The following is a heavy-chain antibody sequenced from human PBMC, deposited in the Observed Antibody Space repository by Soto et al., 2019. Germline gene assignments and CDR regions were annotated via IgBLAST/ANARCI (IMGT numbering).Heavy chain of an antibody. J-gene: IGHJ4*02. CDR2: ISSSSSYT. CDR3: ARDRYSGSSDY. CDR1: GFTFSDYY. V-gene: IGHV3-11*06. D-gene: IGHD1-26*01. Sequence: QVQLVESGGGLVKPGGSLRLSCAASGFTFSDYYMSWIRQAPGKGLEWVSYISSSSSYTNYADSVKGRFTISRDNAKNSLYLQMNSLRAEDTAVYYCARDRYSGSSDYWGQGTLVTVSS.